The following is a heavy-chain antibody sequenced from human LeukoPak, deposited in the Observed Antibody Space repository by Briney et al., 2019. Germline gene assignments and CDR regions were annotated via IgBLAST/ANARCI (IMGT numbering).Heavy chain of an antibody. V-gene: IGHV4-34*01. J-gene: IGHJ4*02. CDR3: ARGSTVTTLHYFDY. D-gene: IGHD4-17*01. Sequence: SETLSLTCAVYGGSFSGYYWSWIRQPPGKGLEWIGEINHSGSTNYNPSLKSRVTISVDTSKNQFSLKLSSVTAADTAVYYCARGSTVTTLHYFDYWGQGTLVTVSS. CDR2: INHSGST. CDR1: GGSFSGYY.